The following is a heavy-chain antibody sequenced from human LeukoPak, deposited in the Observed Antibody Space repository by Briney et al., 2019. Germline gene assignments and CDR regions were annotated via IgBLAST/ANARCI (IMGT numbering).Heavy chain of an antibody. CDR3: SISGIVGVTFLIDY. Sequence: GGTLRLSCAASGFTFSSYGMSWVRQAPEKGLEWVSAISGSGGSTYYADSVKGRFTISRDNSKNTLYLQMNSLRAEDTAVYYCSISGIVGVTFLIDYWGQGTLVTVSS. CDR2: ISGSGGST. CDR1: GFTFSSYG. J-gene: IGHJ4*02. D-gene: IGHD1-26*01. V-gene: IGHV3-23*01.